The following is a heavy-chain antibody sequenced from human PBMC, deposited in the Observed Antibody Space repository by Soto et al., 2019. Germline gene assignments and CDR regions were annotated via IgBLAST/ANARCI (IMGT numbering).Heavy chain of an antibody. V-gene: IGHV4-61*05. CDR3: ARAMIGWFDP. Sequence: SVTLSLTCTVSGGSISSSSYYWGWIRQPPGKGLEWIGYIYYSGSTNYNPSLKSRVTISVDTSKNQFSLKLSSVTAADTAVYYCARAMIGWFDPRGQGTLVTVSS. CDR1: GGSISSSSYY. CDR2: IYYSGST. D-gene: IGHD3-16*01. J-gene: IGHJ5*02.